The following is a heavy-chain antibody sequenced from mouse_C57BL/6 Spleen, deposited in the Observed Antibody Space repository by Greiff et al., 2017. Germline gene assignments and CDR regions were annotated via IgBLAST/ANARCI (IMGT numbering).Heavy chain of an antibody. CDR2: INPNNGGT. CDR1: GYTFTDYN. D-gene: IGHD6-1*01. CDR3: ARSAYAMDY. V-gene: IGHV1-18*01. J-gene: IGHJ4*01. Sequence: EVQLQQSGPELVKPGASVKIPCKASGYTFTDYNMDWVKQSHGKSLEWIGDINPNNGGTIYNQKFKGKATLTVEKSSSTAYMELRSLTSEDPAVYYCARSAYAMDYWGQGTSVTVSS.